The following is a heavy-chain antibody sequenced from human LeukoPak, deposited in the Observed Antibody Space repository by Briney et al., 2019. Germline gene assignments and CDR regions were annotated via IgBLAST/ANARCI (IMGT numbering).Heavy chain of an antibody. CDR2: IIPIFGTA. J-gene: IGHJ4*02. D-gene: IGHD3-22*01. V-gene: IGHV1-69*13. CDR1: GGTFIIYA. Sequence: ASVKVSCKASGGTFIIYAISWVRQAPGQGLEWMGGIIPIFGTANYAQKFQGRVTITADESTSTAYMELSSLRSEDTAVYYCVRDHDSSGYYDYWGQGTLVTVSS. CDR3: VRDHDSSGYYDY.